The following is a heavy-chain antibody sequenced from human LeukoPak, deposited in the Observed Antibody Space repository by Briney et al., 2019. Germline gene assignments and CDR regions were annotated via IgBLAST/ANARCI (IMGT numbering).Heavy chain of an antibody. D-gene: IGHD6-19*01. V-gene: IGHV4-59*01. CDR2: IYYSGIT. J-gene: IGHJ4*02. CDR1: GRSITGYY. CDR3: ARESGRLAMVFDY. Sequence: SETLSLTCTVSGRSITGYYWSWIRQPPGKGLEWIGYIYYSGITNYNPSLKSRVTISVDTSKNQFSLKLSSVTAADTAVYYCARESGRLAMVFDYWGQGTLVTVSS.